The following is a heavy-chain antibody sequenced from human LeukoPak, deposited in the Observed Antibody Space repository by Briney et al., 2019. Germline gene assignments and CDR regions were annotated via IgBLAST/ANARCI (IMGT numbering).Heavy chain of an antibody. Sequence: ASVKVSCKASGGTFSSYAISWVRQAPGQGLEWMGGIIPIFGTANCAQKFQGRVTITTDESTSTAYMELSSLRSEDTAVYYCASEGAGSYDYVWGSYRSTKYFQHWGQGTLVTVSS. CDR2: IIPIFGTA. D-gene: IGHD3-16*02. V-gene: IGHV1-69*05. CDR3: ASEGAGSYDYVWGSYRSTKYFQH. J-gene: IGHJ1*01. CDR1: GGTFSSYA.